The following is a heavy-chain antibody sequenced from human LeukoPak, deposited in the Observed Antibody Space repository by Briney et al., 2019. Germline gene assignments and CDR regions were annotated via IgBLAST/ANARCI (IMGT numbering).Heavy chain of an antibody. Sequence: PSETLSLTCTVSGGSISSGNYFWSWIRQPAGRGLEWLGRIYYTGSAHYNPSLQSRVTFSVDTSKNQLFVNLSSVTAADTAVYYCVSRYCSGGTCSFDSWGQGILVAVSS. CDR2: IYYTGSA. CDR3: VSRYCSGGTCSFDS. D-gene: IGHD2-15*01. J-gene: IGHJ4*02. V-gene: IGHV4-61*02. CDR1: GGSISSGNYF.